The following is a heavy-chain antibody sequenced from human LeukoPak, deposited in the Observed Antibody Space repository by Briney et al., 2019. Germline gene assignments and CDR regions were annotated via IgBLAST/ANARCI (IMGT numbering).Heavy chain of an antibody. J-gene: IGHJ6*03. V-gene: IGHV4-39*01. D-gene: IGHD3-10*01. CDR3: ARHAPGENYYGSGSYLYYYYMDV. CDR2: IYYSGST. Sequence: PSETLSLTCTVSGGSISSSSYYWGWIRQPPGKGLEWIGSIYYSGSTYYNPSLKSRVTISVDTSKNQFSLKLSSVTAADTAVYYCARHAPGENYYGSGSYLYYYYMDVWGKGTTVTVSS. CDR1: GGSISSSSYY.